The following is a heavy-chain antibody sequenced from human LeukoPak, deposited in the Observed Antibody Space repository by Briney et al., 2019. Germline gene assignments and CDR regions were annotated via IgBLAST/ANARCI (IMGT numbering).Heavy chain of an antibody. D-gene: IGHD6-13*01. Sequence: PSETLSLTCAVYGGSFSGYYWSWIRQPPGKGLEWIGEINHSGSTNYNPSLKSRVTISVDTSKNQFSLKLSSVTAADTAVYYCARGSIAAAGTDYWGQGTLVTVSS. CDR1: GGSFSGYY. CDR2: INHSGST. J-gene: IGHJ4*02. CDR3: ARGSIAAAGTDY. V-gene: IGHV4-34*01.